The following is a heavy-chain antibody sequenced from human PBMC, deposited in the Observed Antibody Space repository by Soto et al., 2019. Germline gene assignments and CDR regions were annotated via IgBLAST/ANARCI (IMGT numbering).Heavy chain of an antibody. CDR1: GFTFSSYG. V-gene: IGHV3-30*18. CDR3: EKDLAYCGGDCYLYYYYGMDV. J-gene: IGHJ6*02. D-gene: IGHD2-21*02. CDR2: ISYDGSNK. Sequence: QVQLVESGGGVVQPGRSLRLSCAASGFTFSSYGMHWVRQAPGKGLEWVAVISYDGSNKYYADSVKGRFTISRDNSKNTLYLQNNRLRAEGTDVYYCEKDLAYCGGDCYLYYYYGMDVWGQVTTVTVSS.